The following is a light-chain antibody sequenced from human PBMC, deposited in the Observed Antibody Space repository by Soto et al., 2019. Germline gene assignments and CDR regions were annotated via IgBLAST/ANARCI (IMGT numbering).Light chain of an antibody. CDR2: GAS. V-gene: IGKV3-20*01. CDR1: QSVSSNY. Sequence: EIVLTQSPGTLSLSPGERATLSCRASQSVSSNYLAWYQQKPGQAPRLLIYGASSRATGIPDRFSGSGSGTDFTLTISRLEPVDVAVYYCQQYGSSPFTFGGGTKVEIK. CDR3: QQYGSSPFT. J-gene: IGKJ4*01.